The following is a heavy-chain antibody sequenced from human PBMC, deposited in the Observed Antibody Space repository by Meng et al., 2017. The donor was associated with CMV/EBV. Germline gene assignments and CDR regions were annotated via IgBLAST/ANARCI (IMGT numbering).Heavy chain of an antibody. V-gene: IGHV3-21*01. D-gene: IGHD6-13*01. J-gene: IGHJ6*01. CDR1: GFTFSSYS. Sequence: GGSLRLSCAASGFTFSSYSMNWVRQAPGKGLEWVSSISSSSSYIYYADSVKGRFTISRDNAKNSLYLQMNSLRAEDMAVYYCARDGAAAGYYYYYGMDVWGKGPRSRLL. CDR3: ARDGAAAGYYYYYGMDV. CDR2: ISSSSSYI.